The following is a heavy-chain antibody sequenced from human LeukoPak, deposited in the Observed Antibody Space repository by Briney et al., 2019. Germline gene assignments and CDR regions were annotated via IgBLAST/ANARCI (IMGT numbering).Heavy chain of an antibody. CDR3: ARPLGRWLRISSAFDI. J-gene: IGHJ3*02. V-gene: IGHV3-33*01. D-gene: IGHD5-24*01. CDR1: GFTFSSYG. Sequence: GRSLRLSCAASGFTFSSYGMHWVRQAPGKGLEWVAVIWYDGSNKYYADSVKGRFTISRDNSKNTLYLQMNGLRAEDTAVYYCARPLGRWLRISSAFDIWGQGTMVTVSS. CDR2: IWYDGSNK.